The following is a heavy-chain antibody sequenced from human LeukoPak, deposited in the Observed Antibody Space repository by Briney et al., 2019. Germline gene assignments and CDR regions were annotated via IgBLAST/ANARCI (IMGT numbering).Heavy chain of an antibody. CDR2: IRGSGGST. J-gene: IGHJ4*02. CDR3: AKVGVEDIVVVPAATYYFDY. V-gene: IGHV3-23*01. Sequence: PGGSLRLSCAASGFTFSSYAMSWVRQAPGKGLEWVSAIRGSGGSTYYADSVKGRFTISRDNSKNTLYLQMNSLRAEDTAVYYCAKVGVEDIVVVPAATYYFDYWGQGTLVTVSS. D-gene: IGHD2-2*01. CDR1: GFTFSSYA.